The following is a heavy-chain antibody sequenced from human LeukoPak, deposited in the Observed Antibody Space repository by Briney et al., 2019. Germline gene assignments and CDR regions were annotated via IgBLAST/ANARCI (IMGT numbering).Heavy chain of an antibody. V-gene: IGHV3-30*04. J-gene: IGHJ4*02. CDR1: GFTFSSYA. D-gene: IGHD4-17*01. CDR2: ISYDGSNK. CDR3: ASGDCGDYAIY. Sequence: SGGSLRLSCAASGFTFSSYAMHWVRQAPGKGLEWVAVISYDGSNKYYADSVKGRFTISRDNAKNSLYLQMNSLRAEDTAVFYCASGDCGDYAIYWGQGTLVTVSS.